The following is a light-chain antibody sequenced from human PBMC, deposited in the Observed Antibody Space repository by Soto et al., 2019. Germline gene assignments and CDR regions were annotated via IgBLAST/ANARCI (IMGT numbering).Light chain of an antibody. CDR1: SSDVADYNY. V-gene: IGLV2-14*01. J-gene: IGLJ1*01. CDR3: SYMRNSLYV. CDR2: AVS. Sequence: QSVLTQPASVSGSPGQSITISCTGTSSDVADYNYDSWYQQHPGKAPKLMISAVSNRPSGVSDRFSGSKSGNTASLTISGLQADDEADYYCSYMRNSLYVFGTGTKVTVL.